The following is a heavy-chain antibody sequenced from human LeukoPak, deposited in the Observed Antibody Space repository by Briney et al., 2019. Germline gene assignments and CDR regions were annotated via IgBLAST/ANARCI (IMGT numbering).Heavy chain of an antibody. J-gene: IGHJ3*02. D-gene: IGHD6-19*01. V-gene: IGHV1-2*02. CDR2: INPNSGGT. Sequence: GASVKVSCKASGYTFTGYYMHWVRQAPGQGLERMGWINPNSGGTNYAQKFQGRVTMTRDTSISTAYMELSRLRSDDTAVYYCARGSGGSSWLVPADAFDIWGQGTMVTVSS. CDR3: ARGSGGSSWLVPADAFDI. CDR1: GYTFTGYY.